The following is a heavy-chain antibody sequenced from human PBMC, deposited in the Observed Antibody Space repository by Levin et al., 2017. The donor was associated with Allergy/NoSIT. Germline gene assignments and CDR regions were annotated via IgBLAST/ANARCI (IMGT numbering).Heavy chain of an antibody. J-gene: IGHJ5*02. Sequence: ASVKVSCKASGYTFTSYDINWVRQATGQGLEWMGRMNPNSVNTGYAQKLQGRVTMTRNTSISTAYMELSSLRSEDTAVYYCARGFGHGDYHCVVPWGQGTLVTVSS. V-gene: IGHV1-8*01. CDR2: MNPNSVNT. D-gene: IGHD4-17*01. CDR1: GYTFTSYD. CDR3: ARGFGHGDYHCVVP.